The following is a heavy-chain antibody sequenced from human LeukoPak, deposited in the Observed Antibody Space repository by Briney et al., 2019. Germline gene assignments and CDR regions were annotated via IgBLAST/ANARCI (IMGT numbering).Heavy chain of an antibody. Sequence: GVSLRLSCAASGFTFRKYGIHWVRQAPGKGLEWVAVISEDESDKQYADSVKGRFTISRDNSKNTVYLQMNSLRAEDTAVYYCVKDRRYYDSTGYYWYFDYWGQGTLVTVSS. J-gene: IGHJ4*02. CDR2: ISEDESDK. D-gene: IGHD3-22*01. CDR1: GFTFRKYG. V-gene: IGHV3-30*18. CDR3: VKDRRYYDSTGYYWYFDY.